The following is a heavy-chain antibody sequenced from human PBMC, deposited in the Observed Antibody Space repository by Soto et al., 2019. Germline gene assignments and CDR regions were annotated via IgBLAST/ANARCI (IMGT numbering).Heavy chain of an antibody. CDR1: GGSISGSY. J-gene: IGHJ4*02. CDR2: VYYTGST. CDR3: ARSVAVPGAHIDY. Sequence: SETLSLTCSVSGGSISGSYWSWIRQSPGKGLEWLGYVYYTGSTNYSPSLRSRVSISVDTSKNEFTLRLSSVTAADTAVYFCARSVAVPGAHIDYWGQGTQVTVSS. V-gene: IGHV4-59*01. D-gene: IGHD6-19*01.